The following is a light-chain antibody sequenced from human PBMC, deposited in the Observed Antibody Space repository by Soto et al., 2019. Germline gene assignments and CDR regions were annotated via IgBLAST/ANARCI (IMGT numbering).Light chain of an antibody. J-gene: IGKJ1*01. Sequence: DVVLTQSPPSLPVTLGQPASISCSSSQSLVYRDGNTHLNWFQQRPGQSPRRLIYMVSTRDSGVTDRFSGSGSGTDFTLKISGVEAEDVGVYYCMQGTHWPPTFGQGTKVEIK. V-gene: IGKV2-30*01. CDR1: QSLVYRDGNTH. CDR3: MQGTHWPPT. CDR2: MVS.